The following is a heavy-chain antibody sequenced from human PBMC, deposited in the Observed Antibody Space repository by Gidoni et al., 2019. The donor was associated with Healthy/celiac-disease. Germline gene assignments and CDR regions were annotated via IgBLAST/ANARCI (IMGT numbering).Heavy chain of an antibody. CDR3: AKFHAFDI. CDR1: GFTFSSYG. Sequence: QVQLVESGGGVVQPGRSLRLSCAASGFTFSSYGMHWVRQAPGKGLEWVAVISYDGSNKYYADSVKGRFTISRDNSKNTLYLQMNSLRAEDTAVYYCAKFHAFDIWGQGTMVTVSS. J-gene: IGHJ3*02. V-gene: IGHV3-30*18. CDR2: ISYDGSNK.